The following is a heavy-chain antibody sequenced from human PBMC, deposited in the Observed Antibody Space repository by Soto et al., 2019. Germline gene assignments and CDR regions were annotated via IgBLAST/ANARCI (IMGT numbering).Heavy chain of an antibody. Sequence: PSETLSLTCTVSGGSVSSGSYYWSWIRQPPGKGLEWTGYIYYSGSTNYNPSPKSRVTISVDTSKNQFSLKLSSVTAADTAVYYCARLGSGWYGRDYYYGMDVWGLGTTVTVSS. J-gene: IGHJ6*02. CDR1: GGSVSSGSYY. CDR3: ARLGSGWYGRDYYYGMDV. CDR2: IYYSGST. V-gene: IGHV4-61*01. D-gene: IGHD6-19*01.